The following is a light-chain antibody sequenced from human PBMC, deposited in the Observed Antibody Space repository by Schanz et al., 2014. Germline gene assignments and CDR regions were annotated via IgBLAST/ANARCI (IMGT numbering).Light chain of an antibody. CDR3: QYYGTSFWT. J-gene: IGKJ1*01. CDR2: GAS. CDR1: QSVSSSY. V-gene: IGKV3-20*01. Sequence: ENVLTQSPGTLSLSPGERATLSCRASQSVSSSYLAWYQQKPGRAPRLLISGASIRATGIPDRFSGSGSGTDFTLTISRVEPEDFAVYYCQYYGTSFWTFGQGTKVEVK.